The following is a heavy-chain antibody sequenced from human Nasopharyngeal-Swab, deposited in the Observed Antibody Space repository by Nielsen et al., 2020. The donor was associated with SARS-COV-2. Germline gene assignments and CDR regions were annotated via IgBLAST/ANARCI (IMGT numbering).Heavy chain of an antibody. Sequence: SETLSLTCTVSGGSISSSSYYWGWIRQPPGKGLEWIGSIYYSGSTYYNPSLKSRVIISVDTSKNQFSLKLSSVTAADTAVYYCARQWGYYGMDVWGQGTTVTVSS. CDR1: GGSISSSSYY. CDR3: ARQWGYYGMDV. V-gene: IGHV4-39*01. CDR2: IYYSGST. D-gene: IGHD3-16*01. J-gene: IGHJ6*02.